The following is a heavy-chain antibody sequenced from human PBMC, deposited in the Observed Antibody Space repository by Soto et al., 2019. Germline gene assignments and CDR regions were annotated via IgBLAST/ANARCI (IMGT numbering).Heavy chain of an antibody. D-gene: IGHD3-16*01. CDR3: ATVGGGVDV. V-gene: IGHV4-30-4*01. CDR2: IYYTGST. CDR1: GGSVSSGDYY. Sequence: QVQLQESGPGLVKPSQTLSLTCTVSGGSVSSGDYYWSWIRQPTGKGPEWIGYIYYTGSTYYNPSLKSPVTISEATSKNQISRKLTSVPAADTAVYYCATVGGGVDVWGQGTTVIVSS. J-gene: IGHJ6*02.